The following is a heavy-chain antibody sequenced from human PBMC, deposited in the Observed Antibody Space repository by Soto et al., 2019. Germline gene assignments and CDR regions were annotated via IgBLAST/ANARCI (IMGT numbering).Heavy chain of an antibody. J-gene: IGHJ4*02. CDR3: ARQEDYGDLHFDY. Sequence: QLQLQESGPGLVKPSETLSLTCTVSGGSISSSSYYWGWIRQPPGKGLEWIGSIYYSGSTYYNPSLKSRVTISVDTSKNQFSLKLSSVTAADTAVYYCARQEDYGDLHFDYWGQGTLVTVSS. CDR1: GGSISSSSYY. V-gene: IGHV4-39*01. CDR2: IYYSGST. D-gene: IGHD4-17*01.